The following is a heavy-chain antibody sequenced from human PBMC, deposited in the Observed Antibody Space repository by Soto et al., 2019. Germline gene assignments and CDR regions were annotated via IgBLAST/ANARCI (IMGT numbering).Heavy chain of an antibody. D-gene: IGHD6-13*01. Sequence: ASVKVSCKASGYTFTSYYMHWVRQAPGQGLEWMGIINPSGGSTSYAQKFQGRVTMTRDTSTSTVYMELSSLRSEDTAVYYCARDTDGEEQQLVYGMDVWGQGTTVTVS. CDR3: ARDTDGEEQQLVYGMDV. CDR2: INPSGGST. J-gene: IGHJ6*02. V-gene: IGHV1-46*03. CDR1: GYTFTSYY.